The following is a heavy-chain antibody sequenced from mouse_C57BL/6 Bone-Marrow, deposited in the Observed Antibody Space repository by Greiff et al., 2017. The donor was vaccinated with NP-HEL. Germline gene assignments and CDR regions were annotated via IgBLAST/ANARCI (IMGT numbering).Heavy chain of an antibody. Sequence: DVKLQESVAELVRPGASVKLSCTASGFNIKNTYMHWVKQRPEQGLEWIGRIDPANGNTKYVPKFQGKATITADTSSNTAYLQLSSLTSEDTAIYYCARAPVVASYYAMDYWGQGTSVTVSS. J-gene: IGHJ4*01. CDR2: IDPANGNT. V-gene: IGHV14-3*01. CDR3: ARAPVVASYYAMDY. CDR1: GFNIKNTY. D-gene: IGHD1-1*01.